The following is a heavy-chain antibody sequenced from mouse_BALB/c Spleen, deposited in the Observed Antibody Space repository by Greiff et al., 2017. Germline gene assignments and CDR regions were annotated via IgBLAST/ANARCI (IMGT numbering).Heavy chain of an antibody. CDR1: GFTFSSFG. CDR3: ARSLYGYYAMDY. J-gene: IGHJ4*01. Sequence: DVQLVESGGGLVQPGGSRKLSCAASGFTFSSFGMHWVRQAPEKGLEWVAYISSGSSTIYYADTVKGRFTISRDNPKNTLFLQMTSLRSEDTAMYYCARSLYGYYAMDYWGQGTSVTVSS. V-gene: IGHV5-17*02. D-gene: IGHD2-10*02. CDR2: ISSGSSTI.